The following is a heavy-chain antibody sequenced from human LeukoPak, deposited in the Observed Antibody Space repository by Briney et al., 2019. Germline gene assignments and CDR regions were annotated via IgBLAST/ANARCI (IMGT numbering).Heavy chain of an antibody. CDR2: ISFSVNTK. V-gene: IGHV3-48*04. CDR1: GFNFSDYS. D-gene: IGHD6-19*01. J-gene: IGHJ4*02. CDR3: ARGAYSSGWAYFDH. Sequence: PGGSLRLSCAASGFNFSDYSMNWVRQAPGKGLEWVSYISFSVNTKYYGDSVKGRFTISRDNAKNSLYLHMDSLRAEDTAVYYCARGAYSSGWAYFDHWGQGTLVTVSS.